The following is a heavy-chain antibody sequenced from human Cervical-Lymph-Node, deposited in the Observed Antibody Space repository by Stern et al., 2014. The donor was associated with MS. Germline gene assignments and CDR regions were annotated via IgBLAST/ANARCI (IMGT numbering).Heavy chain of an antibody. CDR3: ARGATQAFDP. CDR2: IYYSGST. Sequence: QVQLQESGPGLVKPSETLSLTCTASGGSISSYYWSWIRQPPGKGLEWIGCIYYSGSTNSNASLKSRVTTSAYTPTTPSSLKLSSVTAADTAVYYCARGATQAFDPWGQGTLVTVSS. J-gene: IGHJ5*02. CDR1: GGSISSYY. V-gene: IGHV4-59*01.